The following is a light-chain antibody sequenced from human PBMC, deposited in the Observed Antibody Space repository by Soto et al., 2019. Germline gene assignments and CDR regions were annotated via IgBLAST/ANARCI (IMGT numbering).Light chain of an antibody. CDR1: SSNIGNNY. Sequence: QSVLTQPPSVSAAPGQKVTISCSGRSSNIGNNYVSWYQQLPGTAPKLLIYDNNKRPSGIPDRFSGSKSGTSGTLDITGLQTGDQADSYCATWDYSLTGEVFGGGTKLTVL. CDR3: ATWDYSLTGEV. J-gene: IGLJ2*01. V-gene: IGLV1-51*01. CDR2: DNN.